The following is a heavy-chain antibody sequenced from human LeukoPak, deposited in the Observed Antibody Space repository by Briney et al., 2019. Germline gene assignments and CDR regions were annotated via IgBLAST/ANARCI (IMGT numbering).Heavy chain of an antibody. CDR2: ISYDGSNK. CDR3: ARDGMVRYYDILTGYYDY. D-gene: IGHD3-9*01. CDR1: GFTFSSYA. J-gene: IGHJ4*02. V-gene: IGHV3-30-3*01. Sequence: PGGSLRLSCAASGFTFSSYAMHWVRQAPGKGLEWVAVISYDGSNKYYADSVKGRFTISRDNSKNTLYLQMNSLRAEDTAVYYCARDGMVRYYDILTGYYDYWGQGTLVTISS.